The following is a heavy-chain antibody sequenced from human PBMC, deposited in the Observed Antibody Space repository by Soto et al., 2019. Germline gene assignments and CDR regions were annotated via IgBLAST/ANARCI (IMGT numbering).Heavy chain of an antibody. V-gene: IGHV1-18*01. D-gene: IGHD3-22*01. J-gene: IGHJ3*01. Sequence: QVQLVQSGAEVKKPGASVKVSCKASGYTFTSYGISWVRQAPGQGREWMGWISAYNGNTNYAQKLQGRVTMTTDTSTSTAYMVLRSLRSDDTAVYYCAREWGGLPAYYYDSSGYPDAFDFWGQGTMVTVSS. CDR3: AREWGGLPAYYYDSSGYPDAFDF. CDR2: ISAYNGNT. CDR1: GYTFTSYG.